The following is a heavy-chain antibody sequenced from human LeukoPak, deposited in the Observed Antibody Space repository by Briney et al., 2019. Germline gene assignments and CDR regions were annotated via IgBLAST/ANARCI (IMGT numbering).Heavy chain of an antibody. Sequence: PSETLSLTCKVSGGSIGSSGFYWGWFRQPPGKGLEWIGSIYCPGTTHYNPSLESRVTISVDTSKWQVFLTLRSVTATDTAVYYCGRHVSSGWDYFNGLDVWGQGTAVTVSS. V-gene: IGHV4-39*01. CDR3: GRHVSSGWDYFNGLDV. CDR1: GGSIGSSGFY. D-gene: IGHD6-19*01. J-gene: IGHJ6*02. CDR2: IYCPGTT.